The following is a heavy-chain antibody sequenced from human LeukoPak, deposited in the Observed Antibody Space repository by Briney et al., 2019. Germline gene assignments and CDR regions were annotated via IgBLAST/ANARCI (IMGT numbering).Heavy chain of an antibody. V-gene: IGHV3-23*01. Sequence: GGSLRLSCAASGFTFNNYGMHWVRQAPGKGLEWVSAISGSGGSTYYADSVKGRFTISRDNSKNTLYLQMNSLRAEDTTVYYCAKDGDDYGENWFDPWGQGTLVTVSS. D-gene: IGHD4-17*01. J-gene: IGHJ5*02. CDR2: ISGSGGST. CDR3: AKDGDDYGENWFDP. CDR1: GFTFNNYG.